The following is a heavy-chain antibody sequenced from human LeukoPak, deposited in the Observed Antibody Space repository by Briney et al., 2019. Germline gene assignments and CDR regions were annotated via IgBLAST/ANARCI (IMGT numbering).Heavy chain of an antibody. CDR1: GFTFSSYA. CDR3: ARDRTLDYYDSSGYYCGYFDY. V-gene: IGHV3-30-3*01. D-gene: IGHD3-22*01. Sequence: PGRSLRLSCAASGFTFSSYAMHWVRQALGKGLEWVAVISYDGSNKYYADSVKGRFTISRDNSKNTLYLQMNSLRAEDTAVYYCARDRTLDYYDSSGYYCGYFDYWGQGTLVTVSS. CDR2: ISYDGSNK. J-gene: IGHJ4*02.